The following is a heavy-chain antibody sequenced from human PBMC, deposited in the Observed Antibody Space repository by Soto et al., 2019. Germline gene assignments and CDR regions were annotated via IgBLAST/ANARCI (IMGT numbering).Heavy chain of an antibody. CDR1: GFTFSDYY. J-gene: IGHJ4*02. Sequence: GGSLRLSCAASGFTFSDYYMSWIRQAPGKGLEWVSYISSSSSYTNYADSVKGRFTISRDNAKNTLSLQMNSLRVEDSAVYYCVPRKGDPFTWGPGTLVTVSS. D-gene: IGHD3-16*01. CDR3: VPRKGDPFT. CDR2: ISSSSSYT. V-gene: IGHV3-11*03.